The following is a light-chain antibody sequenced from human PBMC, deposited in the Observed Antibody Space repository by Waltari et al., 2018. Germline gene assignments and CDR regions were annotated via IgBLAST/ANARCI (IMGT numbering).Light chain of an antibody. CDR3: ATWDSSLNVYV. V-gene: IGLV1-51*01. Sequence: HSVLTQPPSVSAAPGQKVTISCSGSTSNIGDNYVSWYQHVPGTAPKLLIYDKKKGPSGVPDRFSGSKSGTSATLGITGLQTGDEADYYCATWDSSLNVYVFGSGTKVTVL. J-gene: IGLJ1*01. CDR2: DKK. CDR1: TSNIGDNY.